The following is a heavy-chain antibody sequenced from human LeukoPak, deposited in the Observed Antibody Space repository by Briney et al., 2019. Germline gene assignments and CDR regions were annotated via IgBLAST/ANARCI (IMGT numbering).Heavy chain of an antibody. CDR3: ARARGYSYGHDY. CDR1: GFTFSSYA. CDR2: ISGSGGST. Sequence: PGGSLRLSCAASGFTFSSYAMSWVRQAPGKGLEWVSAISGSGGSTYYADSVKGRFTISRDNSKNTLYLQMNSLRAEDTAVYYCARARGYSYGHDYWGQGTLVTVSS. J-gene: IGHJ4*02. V-gene: IGHV3-23*01. D-gene: IGHD5-18*01.